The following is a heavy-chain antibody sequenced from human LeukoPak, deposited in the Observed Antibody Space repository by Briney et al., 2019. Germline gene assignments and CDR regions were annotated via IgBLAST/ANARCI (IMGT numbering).Heavy chain of an antibody. D-gene: IGHD2-2*03. CDR1: GFTFSSYE. J-gene: IGHJ4*02. CDR3: ARDLAIVTGFDY. CDR2: ISSSGNIM. V-gene: IGHV3-48*03. Sequence: GGSLRLSCAASGFTFSSYEMNWVRQAPGKGLEWVSYISSSGNIMKYADSVKGRFTISRDNTKNSLFLQMNSRRGEDATVYYCARDLAIVTGFDYWGQGTLVTVSS.